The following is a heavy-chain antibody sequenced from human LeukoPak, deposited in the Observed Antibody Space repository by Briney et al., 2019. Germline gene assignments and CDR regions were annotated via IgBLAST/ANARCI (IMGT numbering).Heavy chain of an antibody. CDR2: ISSSSSYI. Sequence: GGSLRLSCAASGFTFSSYSMNWVRQAPGKGLEWVSSISSSSSYIYYADSVKGRFTISRDNAKNSLYLQTNSLRAEDTAVYYCARDLVARGNYGDYVWGQGTLVTVSS. D-gene: IGHD4-17*01. V-gene: IGHV3-21*01. CDR3: ARDLVARGNYGDYV. CDR1: GFTFSSYS. J-gene: IGHJ4*02.